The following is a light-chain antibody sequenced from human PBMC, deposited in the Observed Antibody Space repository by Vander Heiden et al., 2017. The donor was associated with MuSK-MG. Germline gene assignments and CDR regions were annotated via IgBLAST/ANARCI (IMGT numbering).Light chain of an antibody. J-gene: IGLJ2*01. V-gene: IGLV6-57*03. CDR1: SGSIARNY. CDR3: PYYDSRSLVV. Sequence: NFMLTQPPSVSAPPGKTVTISCTRSSGSIARNYVQCYQQRPGRAPTTVIEYDNQRPSGVPARFSCATDCASTSALANTWGLKAEDDAYYCWPYYDSRSLVVFGGGTKLTVL. CDR2: YDN.